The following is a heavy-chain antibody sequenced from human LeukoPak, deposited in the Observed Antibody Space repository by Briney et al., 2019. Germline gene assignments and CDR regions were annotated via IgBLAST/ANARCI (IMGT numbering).Heavy chain of an antibody. V-gene: IGHV4-59*01. D-gene: IGHD3-16*01. Sequence: ASETLSLTCTVSGGSISSYYWSWIRQPPGKGLEWIGYIYYSGSTSYSPSLRSRLTISVDTSKNQFSLKLSSVTAADTAVYYCARFTPQGYGWGGYNRFDPWGQGTLVTVSS. CDR2: IYYSGST. CDR1: GGSISSYY. J-gene: IGHJ5*02. CDR3: ARFTPQGYGWGGYNRFDP.